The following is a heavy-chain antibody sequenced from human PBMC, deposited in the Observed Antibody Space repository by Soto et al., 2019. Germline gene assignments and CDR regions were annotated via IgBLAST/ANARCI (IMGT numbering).Heavy chain of an antibody. CDR1: GFTFSSYA. V-gene: IGHV3-30-3*01. D-gene: IGHD2-21*01. CDR3: AREKGGGCVGLDY. J-gene: IGHJ4*02. CDR2: ISYDGSNK. Sequence: QVQLVESGGGVVQPGRSLRLSCAASGFTFSSYAMHWVRQAPGKGLEWVAVISYDGSNKYYADSVKGRFTISRDNSKNPLYLQMNSLRAEDTAVYYCAREKGGGCVGLDYGGQGPLVPVSS.